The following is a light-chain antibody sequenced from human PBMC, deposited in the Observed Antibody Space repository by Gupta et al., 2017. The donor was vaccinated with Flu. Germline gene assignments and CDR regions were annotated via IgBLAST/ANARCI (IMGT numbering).Light chain of an antibody. J-gene: IGLJ3*02. CDR1: RGSIVSSY. V-gene: IGLV6-57*01. Sequence: NFMLTQPHSVSGSPGKTVTISFTRNRGSIVSSYVQWYQQRPGSSPTTVICEDNRRPSGVPDRFSGSIDSSSNSASLTISGLKTEDEADYYCQSFDVSNHWVFGGGTKLTVL. CDR3: QSFDVSNHWV. CDR2: EDN.